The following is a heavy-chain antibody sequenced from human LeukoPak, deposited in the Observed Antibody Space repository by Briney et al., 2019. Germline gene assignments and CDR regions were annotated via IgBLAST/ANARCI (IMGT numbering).Heavy chain of an antibody. J-gene: IGHJ4*02. Sequence: GASVKVSCKASGYTFTGYYMHWVRQAPGQGLEWMGRINPNSGATDYAQKFQGRVTMTRDTSISTVYMELNRLRSDDTAVYYCARELPFDYWGQGTLVTVSS. CDR1: GYTFTGYY. CDR2: INPNSGAT. D-gene: IGHD3-10*01. V-gene: IGHV1-2*06. CDR3: ARELPFDY.